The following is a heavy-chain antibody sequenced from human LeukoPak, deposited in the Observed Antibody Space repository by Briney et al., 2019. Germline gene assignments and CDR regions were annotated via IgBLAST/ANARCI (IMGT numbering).Heavy chain of an antibody. CDR1: GFTFSDYS. J-gene: IGHJ3*02. Sequence: GGSPRLSCATSGFTFSDYSMNWVRQAPGKGLEWVSSISTSSSIYYADSVRGRFTISRDNAKNSLYLQMDSLRAEDTAVYYCARRREPEIWGQGTMVTVSS. V-gene: IGHV3-69-1*01. CDR3: ARRREPEI. D-gene: IGHD1-14*01. CDR2: ISTSSSI.